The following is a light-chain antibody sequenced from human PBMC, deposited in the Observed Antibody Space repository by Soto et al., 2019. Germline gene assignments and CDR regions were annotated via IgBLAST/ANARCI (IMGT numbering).Light chain of an antibody. J-gene: IGLJ1*01. Sequence: QSALTQPASVSGSPGQSITISCTGTRSDVGSYNYVAWYQQHPGKAPKLMIYDVSNRSSGISNRFSGSKSGNTASLTIAGLQAEDEAEYYCSSYTTSSTVVFGTGTKVTVL. CDR3: SSYTTSSTVV. V-gene: IGLV2-14*03. CDR2: DVS. CDR1: RSDVGSYNY.